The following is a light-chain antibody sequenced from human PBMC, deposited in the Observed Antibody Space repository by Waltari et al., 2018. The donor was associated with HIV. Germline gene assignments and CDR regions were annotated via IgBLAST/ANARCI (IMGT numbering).Light chain of an antibody. CDR2: EVS. CDR3: CSYAGSSTFVV. Sequence: QSALTQPASVSGSPGQSITISCTGTSSDVGSYYLVSWYQQHPGKAPKLMIYEVSKRPSGVSNRFSGSKSGNTASLTISGLQAEYEADYYCCSYAGSSTFVVFGGGTKLTVL. CDR1: SSDVGSYYL. J-gene: IGLJ2*01. V-gene: IGLV2-23*02.